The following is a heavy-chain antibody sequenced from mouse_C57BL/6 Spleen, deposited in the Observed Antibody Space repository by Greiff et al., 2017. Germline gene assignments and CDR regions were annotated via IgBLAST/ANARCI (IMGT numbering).Heavy chain of an antibody. CDR1: GYSFTGYF. CDR3: ARRGYGSSYGFDY. J-gene: IGHJ2*01. Sequence: VQLKESGPELVKPGDSVKISCKASGYSFTGYFMNWVMQSHGKSLEWIGRINPYNGDTFYNQKFKGKATLTVDKSSSTAHMELRSLTSEDSAVYYCARRGYGSSYGFDYWGQGTTLTVSS. CDR2: INPYNGDT. D-gene: IGHD1-1*01. V-gene: IGHV1-20*01.